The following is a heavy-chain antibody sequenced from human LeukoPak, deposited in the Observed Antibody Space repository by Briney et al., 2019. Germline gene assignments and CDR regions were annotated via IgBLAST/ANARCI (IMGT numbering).Heavy chain of an antibody. CDR2: INHSGST. CDR1: GFTVSSNY. CDR3: ARARIAVAGTRRPYDY. V-gene: IGHV4-34*01. D-gene: IGHD6-19*01. J-gene: IGHJ4*02. Sequence: GSLRLSCAASGFTVSSNYMSWIRQPPGKGLEWIGEINHSGSTNYNPSLKSRVTISVDTSKNQFSLKLSSVTAADTAVYYCARARIAVAGTRRPYDYWGQGTLVTVSS.